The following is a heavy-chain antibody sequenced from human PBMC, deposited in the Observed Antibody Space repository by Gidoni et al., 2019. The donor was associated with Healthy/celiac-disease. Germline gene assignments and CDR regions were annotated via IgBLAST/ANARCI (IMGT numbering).Heavy chain of an antibody. CDR3: ARDSRFRVQKSYSHYYYYGMDV. D-gene: IGHD3-10*01. CDR1: GYTFTSYY. V-gene: IGHV1-46*01. Sequence: QVQLVQSGAEVKKPGASVKVSCKASGYTFTSYYMHWVRQAPGQGLEWMGIINPSGGSTSYAQKFQGRVTMTRDTSTSTVYMELSSLRSEDTAVYYCARDSRFRVQKSYSHYYYYGMDVWGQGTTVTVSS. CDR2: INPSGGST. J-gene: IGHJ6*02.